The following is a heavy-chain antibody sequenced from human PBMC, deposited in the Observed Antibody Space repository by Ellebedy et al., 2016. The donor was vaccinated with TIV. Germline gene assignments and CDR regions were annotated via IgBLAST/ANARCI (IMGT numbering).Heavy chain of an antibody. CDR1: RFTCNRYW. CDR2: TKQDGSEK. J-gene: IGHJ4*02. V-gene: IGHV3-7*01. CDR3: ARESRYSSDY. D-gene: IGHD5-18*01. Sequence: GESLKISCVVSRFTCNRYWVGWVRQAAGKGLEWVANTKQDGSEKYYVDSVMGRFTISRDNAKNSLYLQMNSLRDEDTAVYYCARESRYSSDYWGQGTLVTVFS.